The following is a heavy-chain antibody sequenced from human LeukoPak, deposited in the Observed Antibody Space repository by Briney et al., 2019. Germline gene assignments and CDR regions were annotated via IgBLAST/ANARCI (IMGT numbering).Heavy chain of an antibody. J-gene: IGHJ4*02. D-gene: IGHD6-19*01. CDR2: IWYDGSNK. V-gene: IGHV3-30*02. CDR3: AKGPYSSGWYDGYYFDY. Sequence: GGSLRLSCAASGFTFSSYGMHWVRQAPGKGLEWVAFIWYDGSNKYYADSVKGRFTISRDNSKNTLYLQMNSLRAEDTAVYYCAKGPYSSGWYDGYYFDYWGQGTLVTVSS. CDR1: GFTFSSYG.